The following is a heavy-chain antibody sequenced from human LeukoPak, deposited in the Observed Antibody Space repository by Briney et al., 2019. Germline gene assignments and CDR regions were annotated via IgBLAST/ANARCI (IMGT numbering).Heavy chain of an antibody. CDR1: GFTFSSYS. CDR3: AKDQGASGWGAFDY. Sequence: GGSLRLSCAASGFTFSSYSMNWVRQAPGKGLEWVSSISSSSSYIYYADSVKGRFTISRDNSKTSLYLQMNSLRTEDTALYYCAKDQGASGWGAFDYWGQGTLVTVSS. CDR2: ISSSSSYI. V-gene: IGHV3-21*04. D-gene: IGHD6-19*01. J-gene: IGHJ4*02.